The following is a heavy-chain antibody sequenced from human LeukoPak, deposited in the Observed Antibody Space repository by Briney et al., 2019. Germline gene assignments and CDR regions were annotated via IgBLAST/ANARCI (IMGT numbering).Heavy chain of an antibody. CDR1: GFTFTSYW. CDR3: AKDPDYDILTGYLDY. D-gene: IGHD3-9*01. CDR2: IKQDGSEK. Sequence: PGGSLRLSCAASGFTFTSYWMSWVRQAPGKGLEWVANIKQDGSEKYYVDSVKGRFTISRDNAKKSLCLQMNSLRAEDTAVYYCAKDPDYDILTGYLDYWGQGTLVTVSS. J-gene: IGHJ4*02. V-gene: IGHV3-7*01.